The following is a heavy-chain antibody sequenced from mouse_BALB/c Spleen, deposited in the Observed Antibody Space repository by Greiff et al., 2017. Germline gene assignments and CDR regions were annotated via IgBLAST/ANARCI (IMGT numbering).Heavy chain of an antibody. V-gene: IGHV1-63*02. CDR3: ASNHQYYFDY. CDR1: GYTFTNYW. CDR2: IYPGGGYT. J-gene: IGHJ2*01. Sequence: QVHVKQSGAELVRPGTSVKISCKASGYTFTNYWLGWVKQRPGHGLEWIGDIYPGGGYTNYNEKFKGKATLTADTSSSTAYMQLSSLTSEDSAVYFCASNHQYYFDYWGQGTTLTVSS.